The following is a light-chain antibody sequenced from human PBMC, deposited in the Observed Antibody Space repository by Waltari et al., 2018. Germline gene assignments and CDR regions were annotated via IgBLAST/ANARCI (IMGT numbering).Light chain of an antibody. Sequence: EIVMTQSPATLSVSPGERATLSCRASQSVSSNLAWYRQKPGQAPRLLIYGASTRATGIPARFSGSGSGTEFTLTISSLQSEDFAVYYCQQYNNLWTFGQGTKVEIK. CDR2: GAS. J-gene: IGKJ1*01. CDR1: QSVSSN. CDR3: QQYNNLWT. V-gene: IGKV3-15*01.